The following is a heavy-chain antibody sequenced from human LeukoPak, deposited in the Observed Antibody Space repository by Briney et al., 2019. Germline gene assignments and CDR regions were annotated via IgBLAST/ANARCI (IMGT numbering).Heavy chain of an antibody. CDR3: ANSLIRGGKVGGAFDN. CDR1: GFSFDDYT. J-gene: IGHJ4*02. Sequence: GGSLRLSCAGSGFSFDDYTMHWVRQATGKGLEWVSLISWDGHSTYYADSVKGRFTISRDNTKNSLHMKMNSLRTEDTALYYCANSLIRGGKVGGAFDNWGQGTLVTVSS. D-gene: IGHD3-10*01. CDR2: ISWDGHST. V-gene: IGHV3-43*01.